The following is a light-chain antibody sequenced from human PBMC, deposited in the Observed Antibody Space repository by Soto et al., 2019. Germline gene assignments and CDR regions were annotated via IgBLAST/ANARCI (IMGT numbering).Light chain of an antibody. CDR2: QDT. V-gene: IGLV3-1*01. CDR3: QAWDSSTSVV. J-gene: IGLJ2*01. Sequence: SYELTQPPSVSVSPGQTASITCSGDKLGDKYASWYQQKPGQSPLLVIYQDTKRPSGIPERFSGSNSGNTATLTISGTQAMDEADYYCQAWDSSTSVVFGGGTKLTGL. CDR1: KLGDKY.